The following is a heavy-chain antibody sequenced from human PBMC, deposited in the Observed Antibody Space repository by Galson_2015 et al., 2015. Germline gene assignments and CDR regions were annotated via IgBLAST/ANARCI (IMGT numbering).Heavy chain of an antibody. CDR3: ARRRFSGSPDSHLDY. D-gene: IGHD1-26*01. J-gene: IGHJ4*02. V-gene: IGHV3-23*01. CDR1: GFTFGNFG. Sequence: SLRLSCATSGFTFGNFGMTWVRQAPGKGLEWLSVISGSGGLTYYADSVKGRFTISRDNSKNTLHLRMNSLRVGDTAVYYCARRRFSGSPDSHLDYWGQGTLFTVSS. CDR2: ISGSGGLT.